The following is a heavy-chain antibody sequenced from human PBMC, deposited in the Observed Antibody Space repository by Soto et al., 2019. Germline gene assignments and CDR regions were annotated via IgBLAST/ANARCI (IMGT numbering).Heavy chain of an antibody. D-gene: IGHD4-17*01. CDR3: ARATVGLTYYFDY. CDR2: IKQDGSEK. V-gene: IGHV3-7*05. CDR1: GFTFSSYW. J-gene: IGHJ4*02. Sequence: GGSLRLSCAASGFTFSSYWMSWVRQAPGKGLEWVANIKQDGSEKYYVDSVKGRFTISRDNAKNSLYLQMNSLRAEDTAVYYCARATVGLTYYFDYWGQGTLVTVSS.